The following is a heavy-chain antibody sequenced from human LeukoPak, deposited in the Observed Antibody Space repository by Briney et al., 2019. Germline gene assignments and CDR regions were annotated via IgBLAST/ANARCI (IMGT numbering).Heavy chain of an antibody. J-gene: IGHJ4*02. Sequence: GGSLRLSCAGSGFTFSSYWMNWVRQVPGKGLVWVAHINTNGNSASYADSVKGRFTISRDNAKSTLYLQMSSLRAEDTAVYYCARDNAYTFDYWGQGTLVTVSS. D-gene: IGHD5-24*01. CDR2: INTNGNSA. CDR1: GFTFSSYW. V-gene: IGHV3-74*01. CDR3: ARDNAYTFDY.